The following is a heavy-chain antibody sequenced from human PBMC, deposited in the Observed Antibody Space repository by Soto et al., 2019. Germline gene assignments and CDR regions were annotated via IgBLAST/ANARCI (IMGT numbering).Heavy chain of an antibody. J-gene: IGHJ4*02. D-gene: IGHD3-3*01. CDR3: ASLNGGRFLDKGDY. CDR2: INHFGSP. V-gene: IGHV4-34*01. Sequence: QVQLHQWGAGLLKPSETLSLTCGVYNGSFMGYYWTWVRQPPGKGLEWIGEINHFGSPNYNPSLKIRVAISIYTSKHQFSLSLRSLTAADTAVYYCASLNGGRFLDKGDYWGQGILVTVSS. CDR1: NGSFMGYY.